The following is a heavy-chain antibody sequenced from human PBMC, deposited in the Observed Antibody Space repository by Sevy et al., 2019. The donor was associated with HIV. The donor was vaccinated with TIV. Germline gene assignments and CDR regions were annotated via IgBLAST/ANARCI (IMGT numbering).Heavy chain of an antibody. CDR1: GFTFSSYW. CDR2: INTDGSST. Sequence: GGSLRLSCAASGFTFSSYWMHWVRQAPGKGLVWVSRINTDGSSTSYADSVKGRFTISRDNAKNTLYLQMNRLRAEDTAVYYCARDGYSSSSVDFDYWGQGTLVTVSS. J-gene: IGHJ4*02. CDR3: ARDGYSSSSVDFDY. V-gene: IGHV3-74*01. D-gene: IGHD6-13*01.